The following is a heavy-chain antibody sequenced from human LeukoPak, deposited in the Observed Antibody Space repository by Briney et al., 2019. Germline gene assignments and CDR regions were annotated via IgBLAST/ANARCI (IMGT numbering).Heavy chain of an antibody. CDR1: GGSISNYY. V-gene: IGHV4-59*01. CDR2: VYYSGST. CDR3: ARCGYSYGTGYYFDS. J-gene: IGHJ4*02. D-gene: IGHD5-18*01. Sequence: SETLSLTRSVSGGSISNYYWSWIRQPPGKGLEWIGYVYYSGSTYYNSSLKSRVTISVDTSKKQFSLNLSSVTAADTAVYYCARCGYSYGTGYYFDSWGQGTLVTVSS.